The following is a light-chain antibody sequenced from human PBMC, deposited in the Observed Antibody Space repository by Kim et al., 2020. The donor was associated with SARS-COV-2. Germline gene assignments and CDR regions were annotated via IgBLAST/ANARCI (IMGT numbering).Light chain of an antibody. CDR3: AAWDDSLNGPV. CDR2: SNN. V-gene: IGLV1-44*01. J-gene: IGLJ2*01. CDR1: TCHIGSNT. Sequence: GQSVTISCSGSTCHIGSNTGNWYQQHPGTAPTPLIFSNNQRPSAVADRFSGSTSGASASLAISGIQSEDEADYYCAAWDDSLNGPVFGGGTQLTVL.